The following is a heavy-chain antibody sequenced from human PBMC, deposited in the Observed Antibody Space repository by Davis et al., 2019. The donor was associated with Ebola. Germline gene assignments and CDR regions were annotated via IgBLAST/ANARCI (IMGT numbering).Heavy chain of an antibody. J-gene: IGHJ4*02. CDR1: GFTFSSYA. CDR2: ISGSGGST. Sequence: GGSLRLSCAASGFTFSSYAMSWVRQAPGKGLGWVSVISGSGGSTYYADSVKGRFTISRDNSKNTLYLQMNSLRAEDTAVYYCTNSWATVTTFDYWGQGTLVTVSS. D-gene: IGHD4-17*01. V-gene: IGHV3-23*01. CDR3: TNSWATVTTFDY.